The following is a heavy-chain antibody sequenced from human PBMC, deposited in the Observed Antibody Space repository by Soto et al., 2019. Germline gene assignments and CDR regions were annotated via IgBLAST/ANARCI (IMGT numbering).Heavy chain of an antibody. V-gene: IGHV1-69*13. CDR3: AQTNRYCSSTSCYRTLDS. J-gene: IGHJ4*02. Sequence: SVKVSCKASGGTFSSYAISWVRQAPGQGLEWMGGVIPIFGTANYAQKFQGRVTITADESTSTAYMELSSLRSEDTAVYYCAQTNRYCSSTSCYRTLDSWGQGTLVTVYS. D-gene: IGHD2-2*02. CDR1: GGTFSSYA. CDR2: VIPIFGTA.